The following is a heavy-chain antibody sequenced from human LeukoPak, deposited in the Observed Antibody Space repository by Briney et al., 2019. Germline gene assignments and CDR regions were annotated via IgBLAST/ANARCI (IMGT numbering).Heavy chain of an antibody. Sequence: GGSLRLSCAASGFTFSSYEMNWVRQAPGKGLEWVSYIDSSGSTIHYADSVKGRFTICRDNAKNSLYLQMNSLKPEDTAVYYCARVAEAAAFDSWGQGTLVTVSS. V-gene: IGHV3-48*03. CDR1: GFTFSSYE. J-gene: IGHJ4*02. D-gene: IGHD6-13*01. CDR3: ARVAEAAAFDS. CDR2: IDSSGSTI.